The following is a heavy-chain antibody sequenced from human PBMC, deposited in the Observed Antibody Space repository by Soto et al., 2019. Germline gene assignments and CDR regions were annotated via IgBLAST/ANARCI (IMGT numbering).Heavy chain of an antibody. V-gene: IGHV3-30*18. D-gene: IGHD6-13*01. J-gene: IGHJ6*04. Sequence: QVQLVESGGGVVQPGRSLRLSCAASGFTFSSYGMHWVRQAPGKGLEWVAVISYDGSNKYYADSVKGRFTISRDNSKNTLYLQMNSLRAEDTAVYYCAKVAAARTYYYYGMDVWGKGTTVTVSS. CDR3: AKVAAARTYYYYGMDV. CDR1: GFTFSSYG. CDR2: ISYDGSNK.